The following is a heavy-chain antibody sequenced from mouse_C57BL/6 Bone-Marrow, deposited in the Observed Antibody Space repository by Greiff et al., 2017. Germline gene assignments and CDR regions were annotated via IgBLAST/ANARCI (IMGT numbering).Heavy chain of an antibody. V-gene: IGHV8-12*01. D-gene: IGHD1-1*01. CDR2: IYWDDDK. CDR3: ARRPIYYYGSRDYYAMDY. CDR1: GFSLSTSGMG. J-gene: IGHJ4*01. Sequence: QVTLKESGPGILQSSQTLSLTCSFSGFSLSTSGMGVSWIRQPSGKGLEWLAHIYWDDDKRYNPSLKSRLTISKDTSRNQVFLKITSVDTADTATYYCARRPIYYYGSRDYYAMDYWGQGTSVTVSS.